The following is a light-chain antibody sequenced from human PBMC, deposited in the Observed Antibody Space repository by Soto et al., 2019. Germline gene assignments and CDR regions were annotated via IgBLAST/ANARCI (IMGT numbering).Light chain of an antibody. CDR3: SSYISSSTYV. V-gene: IGLV2-14*01. J-gene: IGLJ1*01. CDR2: DVS. Sequence: HSVLTQPASVSGSPGQSITISCTGTSSDIGRYNYGSWYQQYPGKAPKFMIYDVSNRPSGVSNRFSGSKSGNTASLTISGLQAEDEADYYCSSYISSSTYVFGTGTKVTVL. CDR1: SSDIGRYNY.